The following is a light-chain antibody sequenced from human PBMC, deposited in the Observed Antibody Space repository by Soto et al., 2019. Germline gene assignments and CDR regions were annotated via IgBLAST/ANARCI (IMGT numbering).Light chain of an antibody. CDR2: DAS. J-gene: IGKJ5*01. Sequence: DIQMTQSPSSLSASVGDRVTITCQASQDISNYLNGYQQKPGKAPKLLIYDASNLETGVPSRFSGSGSGTDFTFTISSLQPEDIATYYCQQYDNLITFGQGTRLEI. V-gene: IGKV1-33*01. CDR3: QQYDNLIT. CDR1: QDISNY.